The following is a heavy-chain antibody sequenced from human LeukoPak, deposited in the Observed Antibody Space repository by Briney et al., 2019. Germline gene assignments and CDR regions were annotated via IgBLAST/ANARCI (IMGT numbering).Heavy chain of an antibody. D-gene: IGHD3-10*01. CDR2: IYYSGST. Sequence: SETLSLTCTVSGGSISSYYWSWIRQPPGKGLEWIGYIYYSGSTNYNPSLKSRVTISVDTSKNQFSLKLSSVTAVDTAVYYCARDSPPLGVRIGGFDPWGQGTLVTVSS. V-gene: IGHV4-59*01. J-gene: IGHJ5*02. CDR1: GGSISSYY. CDR3: ARDSPPLGVRIGGFDP.